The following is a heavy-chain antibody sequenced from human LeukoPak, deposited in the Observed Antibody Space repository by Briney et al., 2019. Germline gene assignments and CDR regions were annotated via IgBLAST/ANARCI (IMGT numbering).Heavy chain of an antibody. CDR3: ATVYKSGGYSWDAFDI. J-gene: IGHJ3*02. V-gene: IGHV1-24*01. Sequence: ASVKVSCKVSGYTLTELSMHWVRQAPGKGLEWMGGFDPEDGETIYAQKFQSRVTMTEDTSTDTAYMELSSLRSEDTAVYYCATVYKSGGYSWDAFDIWGQGTMVTVSS. CDR2: FDPEDGET. D-gene: IGHD5-18*01. CDR1: GYTLTELS.